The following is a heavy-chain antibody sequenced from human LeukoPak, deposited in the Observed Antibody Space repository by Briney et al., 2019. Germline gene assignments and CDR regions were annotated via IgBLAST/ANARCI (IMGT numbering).Heavy chain of an antibody. J-gene: IGHJ6*02. CDR1: GYTFTSYD. Sequence: ASVKVSCKASGYTFTSYDINWVRQATGQGLEWMGWMNPNSGNTGYAQKFQGGVTMTRNTSISTAYMELSSLRSEDTAVYYCARARDYDILTGNYYYYGMDVWGQGTTVTVSS. V-gene: IGHV1-8*01. CDR2: MNPNSGNT. CDR3: ARARDYDILTGNYYYYGMDV. D-gene: IGHD3-9*01.